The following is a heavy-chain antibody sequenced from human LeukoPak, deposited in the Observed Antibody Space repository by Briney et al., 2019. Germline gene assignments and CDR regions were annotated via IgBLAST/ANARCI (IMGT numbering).Heavy chain of an antibody. CDR2: IYPGDFDT. D-gene: IGHD5-18*01. Sequence: GESLKISCKDSGYTFTTYWIGWVRQMPGKGLEWMGIIYPGDFDTRYSPSFQGQVTFSADKSISTAYLQWSSLKASDTAMYYCARPEDTTMVGSFDYWGQGTLVTVSS. J-gene: IGHJ4*02. CDR3: ARPEDTTMVGSFDY. V-gene: IGHV5-51*01. CDR1: GYTFTTYW.